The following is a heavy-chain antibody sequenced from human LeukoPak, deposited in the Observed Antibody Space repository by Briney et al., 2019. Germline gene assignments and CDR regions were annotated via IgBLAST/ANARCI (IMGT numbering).Heavy chain of an antibody. Sequence: KPSETLSLTCAVYGGSSSGYYWSWIRQPPGKGLEWTGEINHSGSTNYNPSLKSRVTISVDTSKNQFSLKLSSVTAADTAVYYCANYGVVLATYGSPSPFVYWGQGTLVTVSS. CDR1: GGSSSGYY. J-gene: IGHJ4*02. V-gene: IGHV4-34*01. D-gene: IGHD3-16*01. CDR2: INHSGST. CDR3: ANYGVVLATYGSPSPFVY.